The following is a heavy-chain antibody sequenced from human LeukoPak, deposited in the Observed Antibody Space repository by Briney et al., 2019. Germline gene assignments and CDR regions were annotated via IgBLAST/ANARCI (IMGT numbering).Heavy chain of an antibody. Sequence: GGSLRLSCATSGFIFSSYGMHWVRQAPGKGLEWVTVIWYDGSNKYYAESVKGRFTISRDNSKNTVYLQMNSLRVEDTAVYYCAKIIVVVTAGHDAFDIWGQGTMVTVSS. CDR3: AKIIVVVTAGHDAFDI. D-gene: IGHD2-21*02. CDR1: GFIFSSYG. J-gene: IGHJ3*02. V-gene: IGHV3-33*06. CDR2: IWYDGSNK.